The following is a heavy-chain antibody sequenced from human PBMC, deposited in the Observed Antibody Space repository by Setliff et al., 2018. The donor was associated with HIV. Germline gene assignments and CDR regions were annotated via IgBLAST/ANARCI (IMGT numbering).Heavy chain of an antibody. CDR3: ARGYYNANGYPTQY. CDR1: GYTFTGYY. D-gene: IGHD3-10*01. Sequence: ASVKVSCKASGYTFTGYYIHWVRQAPGQGLEWMGWINPYGGATNYAQKFQVRVTLTGDTSVSTAYMELSSLRYDDTAVYYCARGYYNANGYPTQYWGQGTLVTVSS. V-gene: IGHV1-2*02. CDR2: INPYGGAT. J-gene: IGHJ4*02.